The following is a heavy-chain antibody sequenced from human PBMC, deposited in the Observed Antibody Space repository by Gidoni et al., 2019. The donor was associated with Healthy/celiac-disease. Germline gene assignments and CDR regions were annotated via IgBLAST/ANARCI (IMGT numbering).Heavy chain of an antibody. V-gene: IGHV3-7*01. D-gene: IGHD3-10*01. J-gene: IGHJ6*02. CDR1: GFTFSSYW. CDR3: ARDPKITLYYYYGMDV. CDR2: IKQDGSEK. Sequence: EVQLVASGGGLVQPGGSLRLSCAASGFTFSSYWRSWVRQAPGKGLEWVANIKQDGSEKYYVDSVKGRFTISRDNAKNSLYLQMNSLRAEDTAVYYCARDPKITLYYYYGMDVWGQGTTVTVSS.